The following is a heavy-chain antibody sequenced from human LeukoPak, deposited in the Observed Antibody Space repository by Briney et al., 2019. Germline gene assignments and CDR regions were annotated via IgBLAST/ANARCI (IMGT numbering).Heavy chain of an antibody. Sequence: PGGSLRLSCAAAGFTFSSYSRNWVRQAPGKGLEWVSYISSSSSTIYYADSVKGRFTISRDNAKNSLYLQMNSLRAEDTAVYYCAREEFLSSSSWSPPPHYDYWGQGTLVTVSS. J-gene: IGHJ4*02. V-gene: IGHV3-48*01. CDR3: AREEFLSSSSWSPPPHYDY. D-gene: IGHD6-13*01. CDR1: GFTFSSYS. CDR2: ISSSSSTI.